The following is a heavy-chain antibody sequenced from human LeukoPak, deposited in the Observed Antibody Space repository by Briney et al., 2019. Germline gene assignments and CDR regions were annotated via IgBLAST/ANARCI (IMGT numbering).Heavy chain of an antibody. J-gene: IGHJ4*02. V-gene: IGHV3-66*01. CDR2: MYSGGAT. CDR1: GFTFSSYE. CDR3: AGDPSPFYGDYGY. Sequence: GGSLRPSCAASGFTFSSYEMNWVRQAPGKGLEWVSIMYSGGATDYADSVKGRFTISRDNSKNTLYLQMNSLRAEDTAVYYCAGDPSPFYGDYGYWGQGTLVTVSS. D-gene: IGHD4-17*01.